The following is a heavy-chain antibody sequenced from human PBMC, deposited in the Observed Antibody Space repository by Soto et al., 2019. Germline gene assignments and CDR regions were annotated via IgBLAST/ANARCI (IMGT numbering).Heavy chain of an antibody. CDR2: IYPGDSDT. Sequence: EVQLVQSGAEVKKPGESLKISCKGSGYSFTSYWIGWVRQMPGKGLEWMGIIYPGDSDTRYSPSFQGQVTISADKSISTAYLQWSSLKASDTAMYYCARHRWEAGGIAARGGNYYYYGMDVWGQGTTVTVSS. V-gene: IGHV5-51*01. CDR1: GYSFTSYW. D-gene: IGHD6-6*01. CDR3: ARHRWEAGGIAARGGNYYYYGMDV. J-gene: IGHJ6*02.